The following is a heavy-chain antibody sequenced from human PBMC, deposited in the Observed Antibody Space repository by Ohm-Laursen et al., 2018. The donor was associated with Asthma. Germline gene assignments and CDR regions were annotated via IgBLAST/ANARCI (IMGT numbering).Heavy chain of an antibody. J-gene: IGHJ4*02. V-gene: IGHV3-15*01. CDR1: GFTFSNAW. D-gene: IGHD3-3*01. Sequence: SLRLSCSASGFTFSNAWMSWVRQAPGKGLEWVGRIKSKTDGGTTDYAAPVKGRFTISRDDSKNTLYLQMNSLKTEDTAAYYCTTDSYDFWSGLPFDYWGQGTLVTVSS. CDR3: TTDSYDFWSGLPFDY. CDR2: IKSKTDGGTT.